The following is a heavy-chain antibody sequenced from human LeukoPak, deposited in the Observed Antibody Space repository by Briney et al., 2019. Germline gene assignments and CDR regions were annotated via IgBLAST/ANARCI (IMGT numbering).Heavy chain of an antibody. CDR2: ISGRSSTK. CDR1: GFTFSSYS. Sequence: LGGSLRLSCAASGFTFSSYSMNWVRQAPGKGLEWVSYISGRSSTKYYADSVKGRFTISRDNAENSLYLQMNSLRVEDTAVYYCARVRLDSGTYSLYYWGQGTLVTVSS. D-gene: IGHD3-10*01. J-gene: IGHJ4*02. CDR3: ARVRLDSGTYSLYY. V-gene: IGHV3-48*01.